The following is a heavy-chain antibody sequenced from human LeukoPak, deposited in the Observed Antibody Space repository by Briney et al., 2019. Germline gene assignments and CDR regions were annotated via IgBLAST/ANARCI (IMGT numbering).Heavy chain of an antibody. J-gene: IGHJ3*02. CDR3: ARVRCSGGSCYSKNAFDI. Sequence: PSETLSLTCTVSGGSISSYHWSWIRQPPGQGLEWIGYIYYSGTTNYNPSLKSRVTISVDTSKNQFSLELTSVTAADTAVYYCARVRCSGGSCYSKNAFDIWGQGTMVTVSS. D-gene: IGHD2-15*01. V-gene: IGHV4-59*01. CDR1: GGSISSYH. CDR2: IYYSGTT.